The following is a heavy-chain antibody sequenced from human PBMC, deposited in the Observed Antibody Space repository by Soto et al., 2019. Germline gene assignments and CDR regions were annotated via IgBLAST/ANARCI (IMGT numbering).Heavy chain of an antibody. CDR3: ASLRIVGATDFDY. CDR1: GGSISSSSYY. CDR2: IYYSGST. J-gene: IGHJ4*02. Sequence: QLQLQESGPGLVKPSETLSLTCTVSGGSISSSSYYWGWIRQPPGKGLEWIGSIYYSGSTYYNPSLKSRVTISVDTSKNQFSLKLSSVTAADTAVYYCASLRIVGATDFDYWGQGTLVTVSS. V-gene: IGHV4-39*01. D-gene: IGHD1-26*01.